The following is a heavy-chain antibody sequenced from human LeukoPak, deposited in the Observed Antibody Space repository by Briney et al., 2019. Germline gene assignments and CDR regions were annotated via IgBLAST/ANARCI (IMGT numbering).Heavy chain of an antibody. CDR1: GYSFTDYY. Sequence: ASVKVSCKTSGYSFTDYYMHWVRQAPGQGLEWMGWINPKSGGTSSAQKFQGRVTMTRDTSINTLYMGVRCLISDEPAIFYCARAGRLDGGPYLIGPWGQGTLVTVSS. CDR3: ARAGRLDGGPYLIGP. CDR2: INPKSGGT. V-gene: IGHV1-2*02. J-gene: IGHJ5*02. D-gene: IGHD2-21*01.